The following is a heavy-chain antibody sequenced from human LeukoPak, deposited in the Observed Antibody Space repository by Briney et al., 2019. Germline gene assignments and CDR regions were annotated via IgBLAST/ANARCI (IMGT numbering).Heavy chain of an antibody. J-gene: IGHJ4*02. CDR2: ISSSGSTI. CDR1: GFTFSSYE. D-gene: IGHD3-9*01. CDR3: ARKGGRRYFDWLPSGPSDY. V-gene: IGHV3-48*03. Sequence: PGGSLRLSCAASGFTFSSYEMNWVRQAPGKGLEWVSYISSSGSTIYYADSVKGRFTISRDNAKNSLYLQMNSLRAEDTADYYCARKGGRRYFDWLPSGPSDYWGQGTLVTVSS.